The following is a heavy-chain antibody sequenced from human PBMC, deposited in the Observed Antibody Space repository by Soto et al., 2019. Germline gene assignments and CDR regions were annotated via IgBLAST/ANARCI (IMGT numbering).Heavy chain of an antibody. D-gene: IGHD3-10*01. CDR3: TRSFGEDYWEQGRYFQH. CDR2: IRSKAYGGTT. J-gene: IGHJ1*01. CDR1: GFTFGDYA. Sequence: GGSLRLSCTASGFTFGDYAMSWFRQAPGKGLEWVGFIRSKAYGGTTEYAASVKGRFTISRDDSKSIAYLQMNSLKTEDTAVYYCTRSFGEDYWEQGRYFQHWGQGTLVTVSS. V-gene: IGHV3-49*03.